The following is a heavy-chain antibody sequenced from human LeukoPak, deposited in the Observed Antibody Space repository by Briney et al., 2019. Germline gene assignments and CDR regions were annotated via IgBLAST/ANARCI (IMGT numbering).Heavy chain of an antibody. CDR1: GFTFSSYG. V-gene: IGHV3-30*18. J-gene: IGHJ6*02. CDR2: ISYDGSNK. Sequence: QTGGSLRLSCAASGFTFSSYGMHWVRQAPGKGLEWVAVISYDGSNKYYADSVKGRFTISRDNSKNTLYLQMNSLRAEDTAVYYCAKEGSDYYGMDVWGQGTTVTVSS. CDR3: AKEGSDYYGMDV.